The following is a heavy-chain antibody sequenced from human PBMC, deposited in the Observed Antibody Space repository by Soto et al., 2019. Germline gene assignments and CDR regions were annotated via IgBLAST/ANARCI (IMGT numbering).Heavy chain of an antibody. V-gene: IGHV1-69*13. CDR1: GGTFSSYA. D-gene: IGHD6-13*01. J-gene: IGHJ6*02. CDR2: IIPIFGTA. Sequence: GASVKVSCKASGGTFSSYAISWVRQAPGQGLEWMGGIIPIFGTANYAQKFQGRVTITADESTSTAYMELSSLRSEDTAVYYCARKSSSRSKSYYYYYGTDVWGQGTTVTVSS. CDR3: ARKSSSRSKSYYYYYGTDV.